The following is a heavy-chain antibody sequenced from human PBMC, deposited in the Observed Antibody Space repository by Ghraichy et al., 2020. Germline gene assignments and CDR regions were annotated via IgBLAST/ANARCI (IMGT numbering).Heavy chain of an antibody. Sequence: GGSLRLSCAASGFTFSGYGMHWFRQAPGQGLEWVAAVSYDGSKKYYAGSVMGRFTISRDNSKNTLFLQVDGLRAEETAVYYCAKEESYYDRGSAYPFDFYGMDVWGQGTTVTVSS. CDR1: GFTFSGYG. J-gene: IGHJ6*02. V-gene: IGHV3-30*18. CDR3: AKEESYYDRGSAYPFDFYGMDV. CDR2: VSYDGSKK. D-gene: IGHD3-9*01.